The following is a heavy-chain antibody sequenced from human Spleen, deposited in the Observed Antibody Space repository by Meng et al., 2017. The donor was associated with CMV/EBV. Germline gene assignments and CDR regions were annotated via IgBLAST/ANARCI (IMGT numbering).Heavy chain of an antibody. CDR1: DYTFTTYW. Sequence: GESLKISCKTSDYTFTTYWIGWVRHVPGKGLEWMGMIYPLDSDTIYSPSFQGQVTISIDKSINTAYLQWTSLKASDTAIYYCARHGGGYCRSRSCYLFEPWGQGTLVTVSS. D-gene: IGHD2-2*01. V-gene: IGHV5-51*01. CDR3: ARHGGGYCRSRSCYLFEP. J-gene: IGHJ5*02. CDR2: IYPLDSDT.